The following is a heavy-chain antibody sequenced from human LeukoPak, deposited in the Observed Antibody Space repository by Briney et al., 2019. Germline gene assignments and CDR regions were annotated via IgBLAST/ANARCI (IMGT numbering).Heavy chain of an antibody. V-gene: IGHV3-48*01. J-gene: IGHJ4*02. D-gene: IGHD4-17*01. CDR1: GFTFSSYS. Sequence: GGSLRLSCAASGFTFSSYSMNWVRQAPGKGLEWVSYISSSSSTIYYADSVKGRFTISRDNAKNSLYLQMNSLRAEDTAVYYCARGGDYTGDYWGQRTLVTVSS. CDR3: ARGGDYTGDY. CDR2: ISSSSSTI.